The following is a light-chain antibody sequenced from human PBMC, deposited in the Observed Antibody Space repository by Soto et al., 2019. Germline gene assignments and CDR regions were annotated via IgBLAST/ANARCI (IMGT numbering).Light chain of an antibody. Sequence: QSALTQPASVSRAPGQSITISCTGSSNDVGGYNYVSWYQQVPGKAPKLIIYDVSDRPSGVSFRFSGSKSGNTASLTISGLQAEDEADYYCSSYTSTSLVVFGGGTKLTVL. J-gene: IGLJ2*01. CDR2: DVS. CDR1: SNDVGGYNY. CDR3: SSYTSTSLVV. V-gene: IGLV2-14*01.